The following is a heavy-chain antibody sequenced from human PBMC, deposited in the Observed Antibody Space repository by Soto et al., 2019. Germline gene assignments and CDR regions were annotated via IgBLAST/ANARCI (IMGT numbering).Heavy chain of an antibody. Sequence: QVQLVQSGAEVKKPGSSVKVSCKASGGTFSSYAISWVRQAPGQGLEWMGGIIPIFGTANYAQKFQGRVTITAEESTSTAYMELSSMRCEDTAVYYCARDRRGGGGFDYWGQGTLVTVSS. J-gene: IGHJ4*02. D-gene: IGHD3-16*01. CDR1: GGTFSSYA. CDR2: IIPIFGTA. V-gene: IGHV1-69*01. CDR3: ARDRRGGGGFDY.